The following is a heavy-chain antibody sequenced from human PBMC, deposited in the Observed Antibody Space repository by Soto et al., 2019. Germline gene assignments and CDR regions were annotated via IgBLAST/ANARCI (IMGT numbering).Heavy chain of an antibody. V-gene: IGHV3-33*01. CDR3: ARVIVVVPAANIVDFDY. D-gene: IGHD2-2*01. CDR2: IWYDGSNK. CDR1: GFTFSSYG. J-gene: IGHJ4*02. Sequence: SLRLSCAPSGFTFSSYGMHWARQAPGKGLEWVAVIWYDGSNKVYADSVKGRFTISRDNSKNTLYLQMNSLRAEDTAVYYCARVIVVVPAANIVDFDYWGQGTLVTVSS.